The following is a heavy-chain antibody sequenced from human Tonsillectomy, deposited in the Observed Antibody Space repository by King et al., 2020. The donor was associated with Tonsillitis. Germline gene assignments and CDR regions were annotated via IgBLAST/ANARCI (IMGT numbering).Heavy chain of an antibody. CDR3: VRENWYYDY. CDR1: GFTFTDYH. CDR2: SYPNIGDT. J-gene: IGHJ4*02. V-gene: IGHV1-2*02. D-gene: IGHD1-1*01. Sequence: QLVQSGAEVKKPGASGKVSCQAAGFTFTDYHMHWVRQAPGQGREWRGWSYPNIGDTYYAQKFQGRISLTRDTSINSLYMELTRLTSDDTALYYCVRENWYYDYWGRGTLVTVSS.